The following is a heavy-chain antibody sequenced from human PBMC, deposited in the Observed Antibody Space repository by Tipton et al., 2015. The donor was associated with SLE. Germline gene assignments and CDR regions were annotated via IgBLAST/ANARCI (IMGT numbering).Heavy chain of an antibody. CDR1: GGSISGYY. CDR3: ARGIPDGRRYYYYYMDV. V-gene: IGHV4-34*01. CDR2: INRSGST. J-gene: IGHJ6*03. D-gene: IGHD1-26*01. Sequence: AGLVKPSETLSLTCTVSGGSISGYYWSWIRQPPGKGLQWIGEINRSGSTNYSPSLESRVTISLDTSKNQFSLRLSSVTAADTAVYYCARGIPDGRRYYYYYMDVWGKGTTVTVS.